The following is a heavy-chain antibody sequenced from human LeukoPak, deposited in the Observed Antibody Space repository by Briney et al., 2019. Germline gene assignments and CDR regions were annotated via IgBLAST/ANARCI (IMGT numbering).Heavy chain of an antibody. J-gene: IGHJ4*02. CDR1: GFTFTNYA. D-gene: IGHD2-15*01. Sequence: GGSLRLSCAASGFTFTNYAMSWVRQAPGKGLEWVSGMSGRGVSTYYADSVKGRFTIPSDNSKNTLYLQMNSLRAEDTAIYYCAKDCSGGNCYIDYWGQGTLVTVAS. V-gene: IGHV3-23*01. CDR2: MSGRGVST. CDR3: AKDCSGGNCYIDY.